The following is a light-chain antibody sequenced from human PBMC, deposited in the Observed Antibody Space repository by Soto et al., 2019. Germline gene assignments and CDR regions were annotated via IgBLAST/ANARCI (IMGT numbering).Light chain of an antibody. CDR1: QSISTC. Sequence: DLQMTQSPSTLSASLGDRVAITCRGSQSISTCLAWYQQKPGKAPNLLIYDASNLESGVPSRFRGSGSGTEFTLTISSLQPDDFATYYCQQYYSYPRTCGQGTKVDIK. CDR3: QQYYSYPRT. CDR2: DAS. J-gene: IGKJ1*01. V-gene: IGKV1-5*01.